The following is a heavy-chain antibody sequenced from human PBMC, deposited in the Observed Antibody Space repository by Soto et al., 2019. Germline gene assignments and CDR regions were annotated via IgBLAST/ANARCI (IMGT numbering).Heavy chain of an antibody. CDR1: GFTVSSNY. J-gene: IGHJ5*02. Sequence: EVQLVESGGGLVQPGGSLRLSCAASGFTVSSNYMSWVRQAPGKGLEWVSVIYSGGSTYYADSVKGRFTCSRHNSKNTLYLQMNSLRAEDTAVYYCAREVGHGWFDPWGQGTLVTVSS. CDR3: AREVGHGWFDP. V-gene: IGHV3-53*04. CDR2: IYSGGST.